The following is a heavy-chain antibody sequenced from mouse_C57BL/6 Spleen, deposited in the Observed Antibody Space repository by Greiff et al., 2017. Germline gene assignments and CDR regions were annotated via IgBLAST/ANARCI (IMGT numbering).Heavy chain of an antibody. J-gene: IGHJ1*03. CDR3: IGNYARYFDV. CDR1: GYTFTDYA. Sequence: QVQLKESGAELVRPGASVTLSCKASGYTFTDYAMHWVKQTPVHGLEWIAAIDPETGCTAYNQKFKGKAILTANKSYSTAYMELRSLTSEDYAVYYCIGNYARYFDVWGTGTTVTVSS. CDR2: IDPETGCT. D-gene: IGHD2-1*01. V-gene: IGHV1-15*01.